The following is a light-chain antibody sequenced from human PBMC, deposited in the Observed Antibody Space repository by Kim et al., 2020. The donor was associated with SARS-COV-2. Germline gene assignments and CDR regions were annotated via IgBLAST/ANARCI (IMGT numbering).Light chain of an antibody. CDR1: QSIGIS. V-gene: IGKV3-11*01. J-gene: IGKJ4*01. Sequence: PGEGAIRSCRASQSIGISLGWYQHQLGQAPRLLIYDAAIRAAGIPDRFSGGGAGTDFTLTISSLEPEDLAIYYCQQRNNGPPAVTFGGGTKVDIK. CDR2: DAA. CDR3: QQRNNGPPAVT.